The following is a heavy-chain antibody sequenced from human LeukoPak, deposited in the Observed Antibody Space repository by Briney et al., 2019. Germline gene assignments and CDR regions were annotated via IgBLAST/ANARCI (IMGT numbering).Heavy chain of an antibody. Sequence: GGSLRLSCAASGFTFSVYGMHWVRQTPGKGLEWVSFIRSDGSNKYYTESVKGRFTVSRDNSNNTLYLQMNSLRVEDTAVYYCATQFGSGTLANEYDYWGQGSLVTVSS. V-gene: IGHV3-30*02. J-gene: IGHJ4*02. CDR2: IRSDGSNK. D-gene: IGHD3-10*01. CDR1: GFTFSVYG. CDR3: ATQFGSGTLANEYDY.